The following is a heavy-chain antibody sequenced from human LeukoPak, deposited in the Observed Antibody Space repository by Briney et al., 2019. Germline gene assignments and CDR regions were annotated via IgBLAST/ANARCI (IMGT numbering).Heavy chain of an antibody. D-gene: IGHD6-13*01. J-gene: IGHJ3*02. CDR3: ARGPVAAALNAFDI. CDR2: IYTSGST. CDR1: GGSISSYY. V-gene: IGHV4-4*07. Sequence: SETLSLTCTVSGGSISSYYWSWIRQPAGKGLEWIGRIYTSGSTNYNPSLKSRVTMSVDTSKNQFSLKLSSVTAADTAVYYCARGPVAAALNAFDIRGQGTMVTVSS.